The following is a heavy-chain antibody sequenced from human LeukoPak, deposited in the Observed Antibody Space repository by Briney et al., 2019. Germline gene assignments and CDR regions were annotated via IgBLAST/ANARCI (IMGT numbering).Heavy chain of an antibody. CDR2: ISYDGSNK. J-gene: IGHJ4*02. V-gene: IGHV3-30*04. CDR1: GFTFSSYS. D-gene: IGHD6-19*01. Sequence: SGGSLRLSCAASGFTFSSYSMHWVRQAPGKGLEWVAVISYDGSNKYNADSVKGRFTISRDNSKNTLSLQMNSLRAEDTAMYYCARSKGIAVAGTPPDYWGQGTLVTVSS. CDR3: ARSKGIAVAGTPPDY.